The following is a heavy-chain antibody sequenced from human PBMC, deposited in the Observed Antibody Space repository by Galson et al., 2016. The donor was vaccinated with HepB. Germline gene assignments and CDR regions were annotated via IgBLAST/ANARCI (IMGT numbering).Heavy chain of an antibody. V-gene: IGHV1-18*01. CDR3: ARDLYDIVVVIAARHDAFDI. J-gene: IGHJ3*02. CDR1: GYTFSSYG. CDR2: ISAYNGNT. D-gene: IGHD2-15*01. Sequence: SVKVSCKASGYTFSSYGISWVRQAPGLGLEWMGWISAYNGNTNYAQKLQGRVTMTTDTSTSTAYMELRSLRSDDTAVYFCARDLYDIVVVIAARHDAFDIWGQGTMVTVSS.